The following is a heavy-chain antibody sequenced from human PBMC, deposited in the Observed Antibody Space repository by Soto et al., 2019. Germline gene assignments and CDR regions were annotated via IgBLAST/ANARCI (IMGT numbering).Heavy chain of an antibody. Sequence: QVQLQESGPGLVKPSGTLSLTCAVSGGSISDNWWSWVRQPPGKGLEWIGEIYHTGTTHYNSSLWSRVTICIAMSKNQFSLKLSSVTAAATAVSYCARHIAVPRTRGFDFWGQGTLVTVSS. CDR3: ARHIAVPRTRGFDF. CDR1: GGSISDNW. J-gene: IGHJ4*02. CDR2: IYHTGTT. V-gene: IGHV4-4*02. D-gene: IGHD6-19*01.